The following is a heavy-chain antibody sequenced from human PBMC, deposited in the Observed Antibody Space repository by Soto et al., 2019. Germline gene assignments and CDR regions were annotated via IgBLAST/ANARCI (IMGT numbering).Heavy chain of an antibody. CDR3: VRAPYSFDI. V-gene: IGHV1-46*01. J-gene: IGHJ4*02. CDR1: GFPFTSFF. CDR2: INPRSGGA. Sequence: ASVKVSCKASGFPFTSFFIHWVRQAPGQGLEWMGVINPRSGGANYAQKFQDRLTLTRDTSSTTVYMDLSSLKSEDTALYYCVRAPYSFDIWGQGTLVTVSS.